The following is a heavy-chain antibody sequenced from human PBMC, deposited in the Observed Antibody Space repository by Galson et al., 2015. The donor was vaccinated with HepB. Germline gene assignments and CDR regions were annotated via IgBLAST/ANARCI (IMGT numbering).Heavy chain of an antibody. CDR2: INGAGSSI. Sequence: SLRLSCAISGHMSGVRLAPGKGLVWVSRINGAGSSINYADYVKGRSTISRDNAKSTLYLEMNSLGAEDTAVYYCVRGNDGYGNFDSWGQGILVTVSS. CDR1: GH. D-gene: IGHD5-24*01. V-gene: IGHV3-74*01. J-gene: IGHJ4*02. CDR3: VRGNDGYGNFDS.